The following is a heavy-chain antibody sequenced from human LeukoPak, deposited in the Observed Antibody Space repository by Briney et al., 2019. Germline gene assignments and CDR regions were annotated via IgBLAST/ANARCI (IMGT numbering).Heavy chain of an antibody. CDR1: GFTFSHFW. CDR2: IKKTGSET. CDR3: AKDRYSSGWSPLGDY. V-gene: IGHV3-7*01. D-gene: IGHD6-19*01. Sequence: GGSLRLSCAASGFTFSHFWMSWVRQAPGKGLEWVAYIKKTGSETYYVDSVKGRFTITRDNTRNSLFLQMYSLRAEDTAVYYCAKDRYSSGWSPLGDYWGQGTLVTVSS. J-gene: IGHJ4*02.